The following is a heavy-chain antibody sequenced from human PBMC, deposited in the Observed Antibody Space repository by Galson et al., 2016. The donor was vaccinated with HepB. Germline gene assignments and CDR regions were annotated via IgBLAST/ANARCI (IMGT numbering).Heavy chain of an antibody. J-gene: IGHJ4*02. D-gene: IGHD2-2*01. CDR1: GFTFSSYW. CDR3: AKCRSSDSTSCPNY. CDR2: ISGSGGST. Sequence: SLRLSCAASGFTFSSYWMHWVRQAPGKGLEWVSSISGSGGSTYYADSVKGRFTISRDNSKNTLYLQMNSLRAEDTALYFCAKCRSSDSTSCPNYWGQGTLVTVSS. V-gene: IGHV3-23*01.